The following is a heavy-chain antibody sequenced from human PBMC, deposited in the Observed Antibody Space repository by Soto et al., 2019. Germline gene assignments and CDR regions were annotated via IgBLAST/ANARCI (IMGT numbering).Heavy chain of an antibody. CDR1: GYIFSDYV. D-gene: IGHD6-13*01. CDR3: ARDSAIFPGTYFDY. CDR2: IYGDNTYT. J-gene: IGHJ4*02. Sequence: QVQLVQSGAEMKQPGASVKLSCKTSGYIFSDYVIHWVRQAPGQRPEWMGYIYGDNTYTKYSEKFQCRVTITSDTSATTGYMELSSLTSEDTAVYYCARDSAIFPGTYFDYWGLGTLVTVFS. V-gene: IGHV1-3*01.